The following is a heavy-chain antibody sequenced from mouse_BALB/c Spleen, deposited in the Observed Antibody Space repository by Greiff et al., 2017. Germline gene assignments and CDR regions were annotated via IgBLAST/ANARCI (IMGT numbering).Heavy chain of an antibody. CDR1: GYSFTSYY. CDR2: IFPGSGNT. V-gene: IGHV1-66*01. CDR3: ARCDGLYYYAMDY. J-gene: IGHJ4*01. D-gene: IGHD2-3*01. Sequence: VQLQQPGPELVKPGASVKISCKASGYSFTSYYIHWVKQRPGQGLEWIGWIFPGSGNTKYNEKFKGKATLTADTSSSTAYMQLSSLTSEDSAVYFCARCDGLYYYAMDYWGQGTSVTVSS.